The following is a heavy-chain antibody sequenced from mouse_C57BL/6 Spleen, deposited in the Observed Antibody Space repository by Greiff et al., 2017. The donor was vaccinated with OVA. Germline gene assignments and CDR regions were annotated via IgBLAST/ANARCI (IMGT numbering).Heavy chain of an antibody. V-gene: IGHV1-64*01. J-gene: IGHJ4*01. CDR2: IHPNSGST. Sequence: VQLQQPGAELVKPGASVKLSCKASGYTFTSYWMHWVKQRPGQGLEWIGMIHPNSGSTNYNEKFKSKATLTVDKSSSTAYMQLSSLTSEDSAVYYCARSAPYYYGSSYDAMDYWGQGTSVTVSS. CDR3: ARSAPYYYGSSYDAMDY. D-gene: IGHD1-1*01. CDR1: GYTFTSYW.